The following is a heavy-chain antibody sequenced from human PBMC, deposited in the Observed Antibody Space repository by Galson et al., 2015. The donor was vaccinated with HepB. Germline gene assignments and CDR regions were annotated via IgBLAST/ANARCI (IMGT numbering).Heavy chain of an antibody. CDR2: ISATGANT. J-gene: IGHJ4*02. D-gene: IGHD3-22*01. V-gene: IGHV3-23*01. CDR1: GLTFSTFA. CDR3: ATGGPYYYDSRD. Sequence: SLRLSCADSGLTFSTFAMSWVRQAPGKGLEWVSSISATGANTYYADSVKGRFTISRDNSRNTLYLLMKRLRAEDTARYYCATGGPYYYDSRDWGQGTLVTVSS.